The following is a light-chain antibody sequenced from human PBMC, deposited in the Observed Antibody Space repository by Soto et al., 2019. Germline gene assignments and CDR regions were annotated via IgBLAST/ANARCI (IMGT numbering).Light chain of an antibody. CDR2: KAS. J-gene: IGKJ1*01. V-gene: IGKV1-5*03. CDR1: QSISSW. Sequence: DIQMTQSPSTLSASVGDRVTITCRASQSISSWLAWYQQKPRKAPKLLIYKASSLESGVPSRFSGSGSGTEFTLTISSLQPDDFANYYCQQYNSSPTFGQGTKVEIK. CDR3: QQYNSSPT.